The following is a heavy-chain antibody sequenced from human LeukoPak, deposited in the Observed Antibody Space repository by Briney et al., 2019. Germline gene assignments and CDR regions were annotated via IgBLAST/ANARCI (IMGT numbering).Heavy chain of an antibody. Sequence: GGSLRLSCAVSGITLSNYGMSWVRQAPGKGLEWVAGMSDSGGRTNYADSVKGRFTISRDNPKNTLYLQMNSLRAEDTAVYFCAKRGVVIRAVLVGFHKEAYYFDSWGQGARVTVSS. V-gene: IGHV3-23*01. D-gene: IGHD2-21*01. CDR1: GITLSNYG. J-gene: IGHJ4*02. CDR3: AKRGVVIRAVLVGFHKEAYYFDS. CDR2: MSDSGGRT.